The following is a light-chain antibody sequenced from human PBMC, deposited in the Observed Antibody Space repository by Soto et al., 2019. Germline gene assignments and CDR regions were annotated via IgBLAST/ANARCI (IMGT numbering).Light chain of an antibody. CDR2: DVS. Sequence: QSALTQPASVSGSPGQSITISCTGTSSDVGGYNYVSWYQHHPGKAPKLMIYDVSNWPSGVSNRFSGSKSGNTASLTISGLQAEDEADYYCSSYTSSSTLLYVFGTGTKLTVL. CDR3: SSYTSSSTLLYV. J-gene: IGLJ1*01. CDR1: SSDVGGYNY. V-gene: IGLV2-14*03.